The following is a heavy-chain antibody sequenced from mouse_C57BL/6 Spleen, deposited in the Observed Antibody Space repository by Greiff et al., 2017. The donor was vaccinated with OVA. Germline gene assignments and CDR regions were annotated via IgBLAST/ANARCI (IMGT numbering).Heavy chain of an antibody. CDR2: IYPGSGST. CDR3: ARVGNYGNSLAY. CDR1: GYTFTSYW. V-gene: IGHV1-55*01. J-gene: IGHJ3*01. Sequence: VQLQQPGAELVKPGASVKMSCKASGYTFTSYWITWVKQRPGQGLEWIGDIYPGSGSTNYNEKFKSKATLTVDTSSSTAYMQLSSLTSEDSAVYYCARVGNYGNSLAYWGQGTLVTVSA. D-gene: IGHD2-1*01.